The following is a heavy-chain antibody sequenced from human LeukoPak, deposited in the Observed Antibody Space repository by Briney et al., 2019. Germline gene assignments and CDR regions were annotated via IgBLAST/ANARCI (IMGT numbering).Heavy chain of an antibody. D-gene: IGHD3-22*01. CDR3: ARVWISSGYEYYFDY. CDR2: IIPIFGTA. Sequence: SVKVSCEASGGTFSSYAISWVRQAPGQGLEWMGGIIPIFGTANYAQKFQGRVTITADESTSTAYMELSSLRSEDTAVYYCARVWISSGYEYYFDYWGQGTLVTVSS. CDR1: GGTFSSYA. V-gene: IGHV1-69*13. J-gene: IGHJ4*02.